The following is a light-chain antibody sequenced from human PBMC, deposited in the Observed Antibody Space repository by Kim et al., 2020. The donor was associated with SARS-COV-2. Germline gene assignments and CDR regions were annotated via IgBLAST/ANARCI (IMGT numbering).Light chain of an antibody. V-gene: IGLV3-19*01. CDR1: SLRTYY. CDR3: NSRDSSSEHLV. Sequence: SSELTQDPAVSVALGQTVTITCQGDSLRTYYATWYQQKPGQAPRLVIFGNNNRPSGISDRFSGSSSRNKDSLTITGARAEDEADYYCNSRDSSSEHLVFGGGTQLTFL. CDR2: GNN. J-gene: IGLJ2*01.